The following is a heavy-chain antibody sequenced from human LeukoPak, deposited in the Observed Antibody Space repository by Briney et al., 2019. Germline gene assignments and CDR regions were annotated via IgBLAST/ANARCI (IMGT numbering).Heavy chain of an antibody. D-gene: IGHD5-18*01. V-gene: IGHV1-8*01. CDR2: MNPNSGNT. CDR3: ARRRGYSSYFDY. J-gene: IGHJ4*02. Sequence: EASVKVSCKASGYTFTSYDINWVRQATGQGLEWMGWMNPNSGNTGYAQKFQGRVTMTRNTSISTAYMELSSLRSEDTAVYYCARRRGYSSYFDYWGQGTLVTVSS. CDR1: GYTFTSYD.